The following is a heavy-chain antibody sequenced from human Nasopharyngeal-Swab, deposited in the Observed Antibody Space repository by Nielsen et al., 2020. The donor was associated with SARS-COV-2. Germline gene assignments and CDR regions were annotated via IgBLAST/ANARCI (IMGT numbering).Heavy chain of an antibody. Sequence: GESLQISCKGSGFTFSSYAMSWVRQAPGKGLEWVSAISGSGGSTYYADSVKGRFTISRDNSKNTLYLQMNSLRAEDTAVYYCAKYYGDYPYYYYYMDVWGKGTTVTVSS. D-gene: IGHD4-17*01. V-gene: IGHV3-23*01. CDR3: AKYYGDYPYYYYYMDV. J-gene: IGHJ6*03. CDR2: ISGSGGST. CDR1: GFTFSSYA.